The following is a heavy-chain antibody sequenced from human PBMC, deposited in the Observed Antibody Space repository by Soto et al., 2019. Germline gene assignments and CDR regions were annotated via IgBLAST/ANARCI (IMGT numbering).Heavy chain of an antibody. CDR3: ARGSLPHYGSGVDY. D-gene: IGHD3-10*01. J-gene: IGHJ4*02. CDR1: GGSFSGYY. Sequence: QVQLQQWGAGLLKPSETLSLTCAVYGGSFSGYYWSWIRQPPGKGLEWIGEINHSGSTNYNPSLKSRVTISVDTSKNQFSLKLSSVTAADTAVYYCARGSLPHYGSGVDYCGQGTLVTVSS. V-gene: IGHV4-34*01. CDR2: INHSGST.